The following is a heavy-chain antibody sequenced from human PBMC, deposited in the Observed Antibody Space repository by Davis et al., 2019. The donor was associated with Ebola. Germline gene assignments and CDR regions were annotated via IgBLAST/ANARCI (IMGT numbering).Heavy chain of an antibody. J-gene: IGHJ4*02. CDR3: TRFPVTYGSAFDY. D-gene: IGHD3-10*01. CDR1: GFTFSSYW. CDR2: VSPDGTTK. V-gene: IGHV3-30-3*01. Sequence: GESLKISCAASGFTFSSYWMHWVRQAPGKGLEWVTNVSPDGTTKFYADSVKGRFTISRDNSKNTLFLEMNSLRPEDTAIYYCTRFPVTYGSAFDYWGQGTLVIVSS.